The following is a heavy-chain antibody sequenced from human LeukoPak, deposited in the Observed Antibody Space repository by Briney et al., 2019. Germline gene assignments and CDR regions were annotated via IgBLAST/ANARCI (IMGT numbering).Heavy chain of an antibody. J-gene: IGHJ4*02. V-gene: IGHV1-2*02. CDR1: GYTFTGYY. Sequence: ASVKVSCKVSGYTFTGYYMHWVRQAPGQGLEWMGWINPNSGGTNYAQKFQGRVTMTRDTSISTAYMELSRLRSDDTAVYYCARAPGVLRFLEWLPADYWGQGTLVTVSS. CDR2: INPNSGGT. CDR3: ARAPGVLRFLEWLPADY. D-gene: IGHD3-3*01.